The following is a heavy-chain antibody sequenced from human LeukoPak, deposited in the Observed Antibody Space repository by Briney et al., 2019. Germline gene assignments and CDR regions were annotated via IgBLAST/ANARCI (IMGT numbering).Heavy chain of an antibody. CDR3: ARNTPPYYDFWSGYYKPGWFDP. CDR2: ISAYNGNT. Sequence: ASVKVSCKASGGTFSSYAISWVRQAPGQGLEWMGWISAYNGNTNYAQKLQGRVTMTTDTSTSTAYMELRSLRSDDTAVYYCARNTPPYYDFWSGYYKPGWFDPWGQGTLVTVSS. D-gene: IGHD3-3*01. V-gene: IGHV1-18*01. CDR1: GGTFSSYA. J-gene: IGHJ5*02.